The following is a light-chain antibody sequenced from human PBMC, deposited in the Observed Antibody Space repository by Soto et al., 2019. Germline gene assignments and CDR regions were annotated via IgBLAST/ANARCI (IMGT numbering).Light chain of an antibody. CDR1: SSDVGGYKY. CDR2: DVS. CDR3: SSYSSSSTPYV. J-gene: IGLJ1*01. V-gene: IGLV2-14*01. Sequence: QSVLTQPASVSGSPGQSITLSCTGTSSDVGGYKYVSWYQQHPGKAPKLLIYDVSNRPSGVSNRFSGSKSGNTAPLTISGLQAEDEADYYCSSYSSSSTPYVCGTGTKVTVL.